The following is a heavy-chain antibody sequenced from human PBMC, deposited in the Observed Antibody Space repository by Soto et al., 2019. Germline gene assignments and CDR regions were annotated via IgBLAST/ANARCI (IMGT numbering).Heavy chain of an antibody. Sequence: QLQLQESGPGLVKPSETLSLTCTVAGGSISSSSYYWGWIRQPPGKGPEWIGSIYYSGSTYYNPSLKSRVTISVDTSKNQFSLKLSSVTAADTAVYYCARHVMVRGDDFDYWGQGTLVTVSS. J-gene: IGHJ4*02. D-gene: IGHD3-10*01. CDR1: GGSISSSSYY. CDR3: ARHVMVRGDDFDY. V-gene: IGHV4-39*01. CDR2: IYYSGST.